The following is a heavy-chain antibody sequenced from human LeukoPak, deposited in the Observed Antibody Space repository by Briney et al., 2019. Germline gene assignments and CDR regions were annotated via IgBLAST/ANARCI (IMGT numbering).Heavy chain of an antibody. Sequence: PGGSLRLSCAASGFTLSSYAMNWVRQAPGKGLEWVSTISGSGGSTYYADSVKGRFTISRDNSKNTLYLQMNSPRAEDTAVYYCAKKALIGSTSRTRFDPWGQGTLVTVSS. D-gene: IGHD1-7*01. CDR2: ISGSGGST. V-gene: IGHV3-23*01. J-gene: IGHJ5*02. CDR3: AKKALIGSTSRTRFDP. CDR1: GFTLSSYA.